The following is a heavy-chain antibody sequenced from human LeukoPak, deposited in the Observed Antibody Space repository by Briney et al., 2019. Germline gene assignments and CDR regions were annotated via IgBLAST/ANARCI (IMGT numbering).Heavy chain of an antibody. Sequence: ASVKVSCKASGYTFTDYYMHWVRQAPGQGLEWMGCIKPNSGGTNYAQKFQGRVTMTRDTSISTAYMELSRLRSDDTALYYCARGLYTTTWCDHWGQGTLVTVSS. D-gene: IGHD3-16*01. CDR3: ARGLYTTTWCDH. CDR1: GYTFTDYY. J-gene: IGHJ5*02. CDR2: IKPNSGGT. V-gene: IGHV1-2*02.